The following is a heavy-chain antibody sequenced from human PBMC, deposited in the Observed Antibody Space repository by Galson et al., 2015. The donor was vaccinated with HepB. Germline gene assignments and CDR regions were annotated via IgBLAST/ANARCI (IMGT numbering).Heavy chain of an antibody. CDR2: ISGAGLTT. J-gene: IGHJ4*02. CDR3: ATRAPLSPETTSGRYFDS. CDR1: GFTFSNYA. D-gene: IGHD4-17*01. V-gene: IGHV3-23*01. Sequence: SLRLSCAASGFTFSNYAMSWVRQAPGKGLEWVSGISGAGLTTHYPDSVKGRFTISRDNSKSMLYMEINSPRADDTAVYYCATRAPLSPETTSGRYFDSWGQGTLVTVSS.